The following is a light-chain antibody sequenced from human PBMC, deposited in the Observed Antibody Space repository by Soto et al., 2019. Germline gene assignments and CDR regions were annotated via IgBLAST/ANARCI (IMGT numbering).Light chain of an antibody. CDR2: LAS. J-gene: IGKJ1*01. CDR1: QSIINW. CDR3: QQSNTYSWT. Sequence: DIQMTQSPSTLSASVGDRVTITCRASQSIINWLAWYQQKPGKAPKLLIYLASSLESGVPSRFSGSGSGTEFTLTISNLQPDDFATYYCQQSNTYSWTFGQGTKVDIK. V-gene: IGKV1-5*03.